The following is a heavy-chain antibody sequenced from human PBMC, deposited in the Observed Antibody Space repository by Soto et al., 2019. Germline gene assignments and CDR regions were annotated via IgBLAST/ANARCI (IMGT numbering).Heavy chain of an antibody. J-gene: IGHJ6*02. D-gene: IGHD6-19*01. Sequence: SVKVSCKASGVTFSSYAISWVRQAPGQGLEWMGGIIPIFGTANYAQKFQGRVTITADESTSTAYMELSSLRSEDTAVYYCARDNGSSGIAVVYYGMDVWGQGTTVTVSS. V-gene: IGHV1-69*13. CDR3: ARDNGSSGIAVVYYGMDV. CDR1: GVTFSSYA. CDR2: IIPIFGTA.